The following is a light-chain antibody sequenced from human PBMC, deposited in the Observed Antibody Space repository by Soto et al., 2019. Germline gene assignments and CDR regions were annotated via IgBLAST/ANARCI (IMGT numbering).Light chain of an antibody. J-gene: IGKJ1*01. CDR3: QQYNNWPPPCT. V-gene: IGKV3-15*01. CDR1: QSVSSN. CDR2: GAS. Sequence: EIVMTQSPATLSVSPGERATLSCRASQSVSSNLAWYQQKPGQAPRLLIYGASTRATGIPARFSGSGSGAEFTLPISRLQSEDFAFYYCQQYNNWPPPCTFGQGTKVEI.